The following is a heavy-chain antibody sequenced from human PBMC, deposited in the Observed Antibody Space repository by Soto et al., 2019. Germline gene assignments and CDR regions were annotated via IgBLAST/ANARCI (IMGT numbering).Heavy chain of an antibody. V-gene: IGHV3-74*01. J-gene: IGHJ4*02. CDR3: ARGGVPAAMSY. CDR1: GFTFSSFW. D-gene: IGHD2-2*01. Sequence: EVQLVESGGGLVQPGGSLRLSCAASGFTFSSFWMHWVRQAPGEGLVWVSRINSDGSNTNYADSVKGRITISRDNAKNTLYLQMNSLRAEDTAVYYCARGGVPAAMSYWGQGTLVTVSS. CDR2: INSDGSNT.